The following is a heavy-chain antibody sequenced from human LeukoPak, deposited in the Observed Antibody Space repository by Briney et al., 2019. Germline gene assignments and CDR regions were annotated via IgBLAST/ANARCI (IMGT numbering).Heavy chain of an antibody. V-gene: IGHV1-18*01. Sequence: ASVKVSCKASGYTFTSYGISWVRQAPGQGLEWMGWISAYNGNTNYAQKLQGRVTMTTDTSTSTAYMELRSLRSDDTAVYYCAREPITTVTGSFVDYWGRGTLVTVSS. J-gene: IGHJ4*02. CDR3: AREPITTVTGSFVDY. CDR2: ISAYNGNT. D-gene: IGHD4-11*01. CDR1: GYTFTSYG.